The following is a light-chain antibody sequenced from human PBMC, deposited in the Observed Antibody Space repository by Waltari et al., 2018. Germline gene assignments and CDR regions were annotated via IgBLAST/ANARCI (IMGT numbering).Light chain of an antibody. CDR2: SKH. Sequence: QSVLTQPPSVSGAPGQKVSISCSGSASNIGSNRVNWYQQVPGTAPKVLIYSKHERPSGVPDRFSGSNSGTSASLAISGLQSEDDGDYYCASWDDSLSGPVFGGGTKLTVL. V-gene: IGLV1-44*01. J-gene: IGLJ3*02. CDR3: ASWDDSLSGPV. CDR1: ASNIGSNR.